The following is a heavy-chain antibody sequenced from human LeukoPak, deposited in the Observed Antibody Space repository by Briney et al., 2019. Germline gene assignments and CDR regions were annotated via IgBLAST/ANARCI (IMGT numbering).Heavy chain of an antibody. D-gene: IGHD1-1*01. J-gene: IGHJ4*02. V-gene: IGHV3-30*18. Sequence: GGSQRLSCAASGFTFSSYGMHWVRQAPGKGLEWVAVISYDGSNKYHADSVKGRFTISRDNSKNTLYLQMNRLRAEDAAVYYCAKASGTGPVDYWGQGTLVTVSS. CDR3: AKASGTGPVDY. CDR2: ISYDGSNK. CDR1: GFTFSSYG.